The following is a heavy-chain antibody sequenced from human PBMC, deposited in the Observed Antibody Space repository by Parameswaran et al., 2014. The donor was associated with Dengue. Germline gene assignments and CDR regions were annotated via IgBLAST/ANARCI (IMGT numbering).Heavy chain of an antibody. Sequence: WIRQPPGKGLEWVSYISSSGSTIYYADSVKGRFTISRDNAKNSLYLQMNSLRAEDTAVYYCARVPLRLGELSLDYWGQGTLVTVSS. J-gene: IGHJ4*02. CDR3: ARVPLRLGELSLDY. CDR2: ISSSGSTI. D-gene: IGHD3-16*02. V-gene: IGHV3-48*03.